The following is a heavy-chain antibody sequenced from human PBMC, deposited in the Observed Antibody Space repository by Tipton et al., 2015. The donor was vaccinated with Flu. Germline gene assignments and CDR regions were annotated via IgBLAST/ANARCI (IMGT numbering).Heavy chain of an antibody. D-gene: IGHD1/OR15-1a*01. CDR2: IYSDGTT. CDR3: ARDGVGTGTTVN. V-gene: IGHV3-66*01. J-gene: IGHJ4*02. Sequence: SLRLSCAASGFTVSSNYLSWVRQAPGKGLEWVSVIYSDGTTYYADSVKGRFTISRDNSKNTLYLQLNSLRAEDTAIYYCARDGVGTGTTVNWGQGTRVTVSS. CDR1: GFTVSSNY.